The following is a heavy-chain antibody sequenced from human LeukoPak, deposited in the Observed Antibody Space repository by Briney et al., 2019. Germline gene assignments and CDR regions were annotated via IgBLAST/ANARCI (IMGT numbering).Heavy chain of an antibody. Sequence: GASVKVSCKASGGTFSSYAISWVRQAPGQGLEWMGGIIPIFGTANYAQKFQGRVTITADESTSTAYMELSSLRSEDTAVYYCASSVLLATIEGLYYYYMDVWGKGTTVTISS. D-gene: IGHD5-24*01. J-gene: IGHJ6*03. CDR2: IIPIFGTA. CDR3: ASSVLLATIEGLYYYYMDV. CDR1: GGTFSSYA. V-gene: IGHV1-69*13.